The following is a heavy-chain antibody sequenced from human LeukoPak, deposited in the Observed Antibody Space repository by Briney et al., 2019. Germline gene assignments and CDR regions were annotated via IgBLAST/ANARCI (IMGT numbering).Heavy chain of an antibody. Sequence: PGGPLRLSCAASGFTVSNNDMSWVRQAPGKGLEWVSLIYSGGSAYYADSVKGRFTISRDNSKNTLYLQIDSLRAEDSAVYYCARGTTGTVYEGYFDYWGQGTLVTVSS. V-gene: IGHV3-53*01. J-gene: IGHJ4*02. CDR1: GFTVSNND. D-gene: IGHD1-1*01. CDR2: IYSGGSA. CDR3: ARGTTGTVYEGYFDY.